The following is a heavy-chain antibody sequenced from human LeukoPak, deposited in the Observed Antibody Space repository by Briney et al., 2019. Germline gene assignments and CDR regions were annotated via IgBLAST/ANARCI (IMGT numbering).Heavy chain of an antibody. CDR1: Y. CDR2: INPNSGGT. J-gene: IGHJ5*02. CDR3: ARGYCSGGTCYLVENWLDP. D-gene: IGHD2-15*01. V-gene: IGHV1-2*06. Sequence: YIXWVRQAPGQGLEWMGRINPNSGGTDYAQNFKGRVTMTRDTSIRTAYMEVRRLRCDDTAVYYCARGYCSGGTCYLVENWLDPWGQGTLVTVSS.